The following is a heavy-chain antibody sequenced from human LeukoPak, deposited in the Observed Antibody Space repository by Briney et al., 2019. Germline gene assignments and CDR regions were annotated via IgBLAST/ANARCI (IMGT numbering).Heavy chain of an antibody. Sequence: GGSLRLSCAASGFTFSSYWMHWVRQAPGKGLVWVSRINSDGSSTSYADSVKGRFTISRDNAKNTLYLQMNSLGAEDTAVYYCARVGGPEGVWGSYRYTGDAFDIWGQGTMVTVSS. CDR2: INSDGSST. CDR1: GFTFSSYW. CDR3: ARVGGPEGVWGSYRYTGDAFDI. J-gene: IGHJ3*02. V-gene: IGHV3-74*01. D-gene: IGHD3-16*02.